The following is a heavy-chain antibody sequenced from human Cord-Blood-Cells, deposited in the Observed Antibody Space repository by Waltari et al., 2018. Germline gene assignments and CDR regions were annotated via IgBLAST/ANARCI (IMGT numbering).Heavy chain of an antibody. J-gene: IGHJ3*02. CDR1: GLTFSSYA. CDR2: ISGSVCST. V-gene: IGHV3-23*01. Sequence: EVQLLESGGGLVQPGGSLRLSCAASGLTFSSYARSWVRQAPGKGLGGVSAISGSVCSTYYADSVKGRFTISRDNSKNTLYLQMNSLRAEDTAVYYCAKVGADAFDIWGQGTMVTVSS. D-gene: IGHD1-26*01. CDR3: AKVGADAFDI.